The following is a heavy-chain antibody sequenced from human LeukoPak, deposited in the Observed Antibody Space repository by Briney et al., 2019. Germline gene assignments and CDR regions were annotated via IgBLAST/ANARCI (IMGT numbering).Heavy chain of an antibody. CDR1: GFTFRTYA. D-gene: IGHD6-13*01. CDR3: AKDKAPGSWHTPSDF. CDR2: ISDSGDGT. Sequence: QSGGSLRRSCAASGFTFRTYAMSWVRQAPGKGLKWVSGISDSGDGTYYAESVKGRFTISRDNSKNTVFLQMNSLRADDTAKYYCAKDKAPGSWHTPSDFWGQGTLVTVSS. J-gene: IGHJ4*02. V-gene: IGHV3-23*01.